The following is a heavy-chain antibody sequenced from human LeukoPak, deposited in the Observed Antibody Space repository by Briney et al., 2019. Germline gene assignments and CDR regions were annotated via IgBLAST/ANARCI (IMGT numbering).Heavy chain of an antibody. CDR2: IYYSGST. V-gene: IGHV4-39*01. Sequence: PSETLSPTCTVSGGSISSSSYYWGWIRQPPGKGLEWIGSIYYSGSTYYNPSLKSRVTISVDTSKNQFSLKLSSVTAADTAVYYCARQGYCTNGVCYTVYYYYGMDVWGQGTTVTVSS. J-gene: IGHJ6*02. CDR3: ARQGYCTNGVCYTVYYYYGMDV. CDR1: GGSISSSSYY. D-gene: IGHD2-8*01.